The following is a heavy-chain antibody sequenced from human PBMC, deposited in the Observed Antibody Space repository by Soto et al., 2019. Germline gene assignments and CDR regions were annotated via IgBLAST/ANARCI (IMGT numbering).Heavy chain of an antibody. Sequence: PGGSLRLSCAASGFTFSSYAMSWVRQAPGKGLEWVSDISGSGGSTYYADSVKGRFTISRDNSKNTLYLQMNSLRAEDTAVYYCAKDRRESGWYEFVFATHWFDPWGQGTLVTVSS. V-gene: IGHV3-23*01. CDR3: AKDRRESGWYEFVFATHWFDP. CDR1: GFTFSSYA. CDR2: ISGSGGST. J-gene: IGHJ5*02. D-gene: IGHD6-19*01.